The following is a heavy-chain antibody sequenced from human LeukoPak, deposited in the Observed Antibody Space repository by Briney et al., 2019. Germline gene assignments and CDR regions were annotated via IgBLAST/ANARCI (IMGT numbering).Heavy chain of an antibody. J-gene: IGHJ6*03. CDR2: IKQDGSEK. D-gene: IGHD2-15*01. CDR3: ARDEVATYYYYMDV. V-gene: IGHV3-7*01. Sequence: GGSLRLSCAASGFTVSSNYMSWVRQAPGKGLEWLANIKQDGSEKYYVDSVKGRFTISRDNAKNSLYLQMNSLRAEDTAVYYCARDEVATYYYYMDVWGKGTTVTVSS. CDR1: GFTVSSNY.